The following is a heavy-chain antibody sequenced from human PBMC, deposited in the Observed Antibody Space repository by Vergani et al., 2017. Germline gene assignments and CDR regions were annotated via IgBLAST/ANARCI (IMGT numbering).Heavy chain of an antibody. CDR3: ARQRPGSGWSPGDFDD. D-gene: IGHD6-19*01. V-gene: IGHV4-39*01. J-gene: IGHJ4*02. CDR2: IYYSGLT. Sequence: QLQLQQSGPGLVKPSETLFLTCTVSADSISSGSYYWGWIRQPPGNRLEWIGSIYYSGLTYYNPSLKSRVAISVDTSKNQFSLKVTSVTAADTAVYFCARQRPGSGWSPGDFDDWGQGILVTVSS. CDR1: ADSISSGSYY.